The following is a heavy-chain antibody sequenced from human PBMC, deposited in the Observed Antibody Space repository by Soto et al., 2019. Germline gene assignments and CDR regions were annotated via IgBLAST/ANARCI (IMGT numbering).Heavy chain of an antibody. CDR1: GGPIRSYC. J-gene: IGHJ6*02. V-gene: IGHV4-59*01. CDR2: IYDSGNT. Sequence: PSETLSLTCTVSGGPIRSYCWSGSRKPPGKGLEWIGYIYDSGNTDYNPSLKSRVTISVGTSKNQFSLKLSSVTTADTAVYYCARGGGKYYYESSGHSNHAMDVWGQGTTVTVSS. D-gene: IGHD3-22*01. CDR3: ARGGGKYYYESSGHSNHAMDV.